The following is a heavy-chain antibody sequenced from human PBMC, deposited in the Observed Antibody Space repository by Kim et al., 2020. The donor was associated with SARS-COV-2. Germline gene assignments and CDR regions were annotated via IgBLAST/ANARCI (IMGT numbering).Heavy chain of an antibody. CDR2: INGDGSKK. J-gene: IGHJ4*02. CDR1: GFTFNNFW. Sequence: GGSLRLSCVASGFTFNNFWVSWVRQAPGQGLEWVANINGDGSKKNYMDSVKGRFTISRDNAKNSVYLQMNSLRAEDTAVYYCARDDIAVPAGDCWGQGTLVAVSS. CDR3: ARDDIAVPAGDC. V-gene: IGHV3-7*01. D-gene: IGHD6-19*01.